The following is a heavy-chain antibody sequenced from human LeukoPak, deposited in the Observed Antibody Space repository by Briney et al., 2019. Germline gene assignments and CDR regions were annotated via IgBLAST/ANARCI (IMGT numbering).Heavy chain of an antibody. CDR2: ISSRSSHK. J-gene: IGHJ4*02. D-gene: IGHD6-13*01. CDR1: GFSFSSYA. CDR3: ARAIAETARAY. V-gene: IGHV3-21*01. Sequence: GGSLRLSCAASGFSFSSYAMSWVRQAPGKGLEWVSYISSRSSHKYYADSVKGRFTVSRDNAKKSLYLQMNSLRAEDTAVYYCARAIAETARAYWGQGTLVTVSS.